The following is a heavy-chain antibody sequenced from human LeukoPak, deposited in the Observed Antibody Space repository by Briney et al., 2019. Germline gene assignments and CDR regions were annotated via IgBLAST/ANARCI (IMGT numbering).Heavy chain of an antibody. V-gene: IGHV4-59*01. CDR2: IYYSGST. J-gene: IGHJ3*02. D-gene: IGHD3-22*01. Sequence: KPPETLSLTCTVSGGSISSYYWSWIRQPPGKGLGWIGYIYYSGSTNYNPSLKSRVTISVDTSKNQFSLKLSSVTAADTAVYYCARDYDGDAFDIWGQGTMVTVSS. CDR3: ARDYDGDAFDI. CDR1: GGSISSYY.